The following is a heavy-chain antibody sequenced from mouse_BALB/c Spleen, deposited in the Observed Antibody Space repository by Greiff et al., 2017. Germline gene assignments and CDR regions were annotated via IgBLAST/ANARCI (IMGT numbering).Heavy chain of an antibody. Sequence: VKLQESGAELARPGASVKLSCKASGYTFTSYWMQWVKQRPGQGLEWIGAIYPGDGDTRYTQKFKGKATLTADKSSSTAYMQLSSLASEDSAVYYCARSDYDGFAYWGQGTLVTVSA. V-gene: IGHV1-87*01. CDR2: IYPGDGDT. J-gene: IGHJ3*01. D-gene: IGHD2-4*01. CDR3: ARSDYDGFAY. CDR1: GYTFTSYW.